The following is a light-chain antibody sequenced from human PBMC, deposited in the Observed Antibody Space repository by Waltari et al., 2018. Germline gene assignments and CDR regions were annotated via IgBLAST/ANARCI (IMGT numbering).Light chain of an antibody. CDR1: SRDVGTSNF. J-gene: IGLJ3*02. Sequence: QSALTQPASVSGSPGQSITISCTGTSRDVGTSNFSSWYQQNPGKAPKLMSYEGNKRPSGVSKRFSGSKAGNTASLTISGLQAEDEADYYCYSYAGSGTWVFGGGTKLTVL. CDR2: EGN. V-gene: IGLV2-23*01. CDR3: YSYAGSGTWV.